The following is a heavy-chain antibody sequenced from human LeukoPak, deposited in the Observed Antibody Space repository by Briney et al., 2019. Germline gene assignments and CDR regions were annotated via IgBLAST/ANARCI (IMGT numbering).Heavy chain of an antibody. J-gene: IGHJ4*02. CDR1: GFTFSYYW. CDR2: IKQDGSVK. CDR3: ATSDVDTAMVSY. D-gene: IGHD5-18*01. V-gene: IGHV3-7*01. Sequence: GGSLRLSCAASGFTFSYYWMSWVRQAPGKGLEWVANIKQDGSVKYYLHSVRGRFTISRDNAKSSLFLQMSSLRVEDTAVYYCATSDVDTAMVSYWGQGTLVTVSS.